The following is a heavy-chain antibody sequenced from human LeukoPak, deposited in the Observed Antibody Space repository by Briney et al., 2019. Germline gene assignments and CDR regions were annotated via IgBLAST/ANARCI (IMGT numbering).Heavy chain of an antibody. D-gene: IGHD2-2*01. V-gene: IGHV4-38-2*01. CDR3: ARHLGYCSSNSCSNWFDP. J-gene: IGHJ5*02. CDR1: GYSISSGYY. CDR2: IHHSGST. Sequence: SETLSLTCAVSGYSISSGYYWGWIRQPPGKGLEWIGNIHHSGSTYYNPSLKSRVTISVDTSKNQFSLNPSSVTAADTAVYYCARHLGYCSSNSCSNWFDPWGQGTLVTVSS.